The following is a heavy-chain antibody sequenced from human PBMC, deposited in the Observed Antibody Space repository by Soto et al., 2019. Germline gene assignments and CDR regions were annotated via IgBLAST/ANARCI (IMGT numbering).Heavy chain of an antibody. Sequence: GGSLRLYCAASGFTFSSYGMHWVRQAPGKGLEWVAVISYDGSNKYYADSVKGRFTISRDNSKNTLYLQMNSLRAEDTAVYYCARDDENWNDESTDYYYYGMDVWGQGTTVTVSS. CDR2: ISYDGSNK. D-gene: IGHD1-1*01. V-gene: IGHV3-30*03. CDR1: GFTFSSYG. J-gene: IGHJ6*02. CDR3: ARDDENWNDESTDYYYYGMDV.